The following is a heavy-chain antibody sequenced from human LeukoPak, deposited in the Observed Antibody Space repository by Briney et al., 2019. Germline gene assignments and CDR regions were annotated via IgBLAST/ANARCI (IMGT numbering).Heavy chain of an antibody. CDR3: ARGTPLLGFDY. D-gene: IGHD3-10*01. V-gene: IGHV3-66*01. J-gene: IGHJ4*02. Sequence: PGGSLRLSCAASGFTVSSNYMSWVRQAPGKGLEWASVIYAGGSTYYADSVKGRFTISRDNSKNTLYLQVNSLRAEDTAVYYCARGTPLLGFDYWGQGTLVTVSS. CDR2: IYAGGST. CDR1: GFTVSSNY.